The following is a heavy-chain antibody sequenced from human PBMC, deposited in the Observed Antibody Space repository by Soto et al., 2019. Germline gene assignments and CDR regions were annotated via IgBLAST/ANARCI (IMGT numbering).Heavy chain of an antibody. J-gene: IGHJ3*02. CDR2: ISGSGSVT. Sequence: SLRLSCAASGSTFSSSAMTWVRQAPGKGLEWVSVISGSGSVTYYTSSVRGRFTISRDNSRNTLYLQMNNLRAEDTAVYYCSRNTSGRQGSTLDIWGQGTMVTVSS. V-gene: IGHV3-23*01. CDR3: SRNTSGRQGSTLDI. D-gene: IGHD6-19*01. CDR1: GSTFSSSA.